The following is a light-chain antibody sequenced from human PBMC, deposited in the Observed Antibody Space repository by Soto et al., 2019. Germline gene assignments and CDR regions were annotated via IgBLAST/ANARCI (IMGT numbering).Light chain of an antibody. J-gene: IGKJ1*01. CDR2: AAS. CDR1: QSVSSN. CDR3: QHYHNWPPWT. Sequence: EIVMTQSPATLSVSPGERATLSCRASQSVSSNLAWYQQKPGQAPRLLIYAASTRATGVPARFSGSGSGTEFTLTINSLQSEDFAVYYCQHYHNWPPWTFGQGTKVEIK. V-gene: IGKV3-15*01.